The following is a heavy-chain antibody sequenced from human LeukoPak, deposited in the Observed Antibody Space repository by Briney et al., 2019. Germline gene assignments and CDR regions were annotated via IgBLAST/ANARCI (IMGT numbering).Heavy chain of an antibody. CDR1: GFTFSSYS. V-gene: IGHV3-48*01. CDR3: ARDTGQYAPGTPGFTRFDP. Sequence: PGGSLRLSCAASGFTFSSYSMNWVRQAPGKGLEWVSYISSSSSTIYYADSVKGRFTISRDNAKNSLYLQMNSLRAEDTAVYYCARDTGQYAPGTPGFTRFDPWGQGALVTVSS. J-gene: IGHJ5*02. CDR2: ISSSSSTI. D-gene: IGHD3-10*01.